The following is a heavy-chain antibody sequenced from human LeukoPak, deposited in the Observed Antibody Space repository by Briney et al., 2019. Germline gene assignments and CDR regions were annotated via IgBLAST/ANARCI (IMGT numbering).Heavy chain of an antibody. Sequence: PSETLSLTCTVSGGSISGGGYYWSWFRQPAGKGLEWIGRIYASGSTGYNPSLKGRVTISVDTSKNQFSLKLSSVTAADTAVYYCARQYYYGSGKRFDPWGQGTLVTVSS. CDR3: ARQYYYGSGKRFDP. J-gene: IGHJ5*02. CDR1: GGSISGGGYY. V-gene: IGHV4-61*02. D-gene: IGHD3-10*01. CDR2: IYASGST.